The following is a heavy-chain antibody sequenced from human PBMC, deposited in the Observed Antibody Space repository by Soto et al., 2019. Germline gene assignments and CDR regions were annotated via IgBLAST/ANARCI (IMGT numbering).Heavy chain of an antibody. J-gene: IGHJ6*02. V-gene: IGHV3-48*02. CDR1: GFTFSSYS. CDR3: VRVSTDDYYCMDV. Sequence: EVQLVESGGGLVQPGGSLRLSCAASGFTFSSYSMNWVRQAPGKGLEWVSYISSSSSTIYYADSVKGRFTISRDNAKNSLYLQMNSLRDEDTSVYDCVRVSTDDYYCMDVWGQGTTVTVSS. CDR2: ISSSSSTI. D-gene: IGHD2-21*01.